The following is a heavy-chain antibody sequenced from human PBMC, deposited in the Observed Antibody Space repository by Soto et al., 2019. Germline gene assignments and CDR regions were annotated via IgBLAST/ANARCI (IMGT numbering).Heavy chain of an antibody. D-gene: IGHD6-6*01. CDR3: ARDEVEYSSSSLWFDP. CDR2: ISSSSSYI. CDR1: GFTFSSYS. J-gene: IGHJ5*02. Sequence: PGGSLRLSCAASGFTFSSYSMNWVRQAPGKGLEWVSSISSSSSYIYYADSVKGRFTISRDNAKNSLYLQMNSLRAEDTAVYYCARDEVEYSSSSLWFDPWGQGTLVTVSS. V-gene: IGHV3-21*01.